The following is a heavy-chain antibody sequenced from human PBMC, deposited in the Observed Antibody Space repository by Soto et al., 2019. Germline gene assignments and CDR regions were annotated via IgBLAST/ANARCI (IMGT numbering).Heavy chain of an antibody. CDR3: ARSLGFCISTRCYPDAFDI. J-gene: IGHJ3*02. Sequence: PSETLSLTCTVSGGSISSGGYYWSWIRQHPGTGLEWIGHISYSGSTYYNTSLKSRVTISVDTSKNQFSLKLSSVTAADTAVYYCARSLGFCISTRCYPDAFDIWGQGTMVTVSS. CDR1: GGSISSGGYY. V-gene: IGHV4-30-4*01. D-gene: IGHD2-2*01. CDR2: ISYSGST.